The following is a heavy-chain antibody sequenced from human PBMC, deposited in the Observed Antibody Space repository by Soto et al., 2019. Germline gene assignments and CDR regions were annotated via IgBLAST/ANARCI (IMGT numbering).Heavy chain of an antibody. CDR1: GFTFSSYA. J-gene: IGHJ6*02. V-gene: IGHV3-30-3*01. D-gene: IGHD6-6*01. CDR3: ARETQYSSSLFYYGMDV. CDR2: ISYDGSNK. Sequence: GGSLRLSCAASGFTFSSYAMHWVRQAPGKGLEWVAVISYDGSNKYYADSVKGRFTISRDNSKNTLYLQMNSLRAEDTAVYYCARETQYSSSLFYYGMDVWGQGTTVTVSS.